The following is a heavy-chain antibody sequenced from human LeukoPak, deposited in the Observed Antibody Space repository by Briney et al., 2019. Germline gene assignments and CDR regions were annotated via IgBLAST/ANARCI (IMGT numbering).Heavy chain of an antibody. CDR1: GGSLSSSNW. Sequence: SETLSLTCAVSGGSLSSSNWWSWVRQPPGKGLEWIGEIYHSGSTNYNPSLKSRVTISVDKSKNQFSLKLSSVTAADTAVYYCARRVGAIAAAGTQYYFDYWGQGTLVTVSS. V-gene: IGHV4-4*02. D-gene: IGHD6-13*01. J-gene: IGHJ4*02. CDR2: IYHSGST. CDR3: ARRVGAIAAAGTQYYFDY.